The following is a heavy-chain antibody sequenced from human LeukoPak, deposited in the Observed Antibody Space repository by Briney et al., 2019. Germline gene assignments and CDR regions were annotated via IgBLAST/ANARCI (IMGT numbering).Heavy chain of an antibody. V-gene: IGHV4-4*07. CDR1: GASIDTYY. J-gene: IGHJ4*02. CDR2: VYASGST. Sequence: PSETLSLTCSVSGASIDTYYWSWIRQPAGKGLEWIGRVYASGSTNYNPSLKSRVTISVDTSKNQFSLKLDSVTAADTAVYYCARAKSWLPFDSWGQGTLVTVSS. CDR3: ARAKSWLPFDS. D-gene: IGHD5-24*01.